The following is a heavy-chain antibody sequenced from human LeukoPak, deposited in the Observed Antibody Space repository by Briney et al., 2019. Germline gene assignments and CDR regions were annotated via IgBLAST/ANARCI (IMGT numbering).Heavy chain of an antibody. CDR1: GYSISSGYY. V-gene: IGHV4-38-2*02. CDR2: IYHSGST. CDR3: ARAPSSRRRSYYFDY. J-gene: IGHJ4*02. Sequence: ASETLSLTCTVSGYSISSGYYWGWIRQPPGKGLEWIGSIYHSGSTYYNPSLKSRVTISVDTSKNQFSLKLSSVTAADTAMYYCARAPSSRRRSYYFDYWGQGTLVTVSS. D-gene: IGHD6-6*01.